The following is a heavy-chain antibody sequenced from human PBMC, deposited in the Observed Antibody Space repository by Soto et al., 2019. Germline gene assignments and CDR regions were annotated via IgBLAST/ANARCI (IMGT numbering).Heavy chain of an antibody. CDR2: ITTSGDNT. J-gene: IGHJ3*02. V-gene: IGHV3-23*01. D-gene: IGHD3-3*01. CDR1: GFTFSSYG. CDR3: AKDRLRWAFDI. Sequence: EVHLLESGGDLVQPGGSLRLSCAASGFTFSSYGMSWVRQAPAKGLEWVSTITTSGDNTYYSDSVRGRFTISRDNSKNALYLQMNSLRAEDAALSYGAKDRLRWAFDIWGQGTMVTVSS.